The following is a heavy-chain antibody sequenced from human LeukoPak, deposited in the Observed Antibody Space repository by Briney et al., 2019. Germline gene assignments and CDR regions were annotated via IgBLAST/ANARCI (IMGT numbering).Heavy chain of an antibody. CDR2: IIPNLRIA. CDR3: ARQYYDHDAFDI. J-gene: IGHJ3*02. CDR1: GGIFSNYG. D-gene: IGHD3-3*01. Sequence: GASVKVSCKAFGGIFSNYGIGWVRQAPGQGLEWMGRIIPNLRIANFAQKFQGRVTITADKSTGTAYMELSGLRTEDTAVYYCARQYYDHDAFDIWGQGTMVTVSS. V-gene: IGHV1-69*04.